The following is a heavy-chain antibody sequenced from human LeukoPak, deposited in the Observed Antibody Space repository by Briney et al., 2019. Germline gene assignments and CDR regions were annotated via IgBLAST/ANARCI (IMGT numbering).Heavy chain of an antibody. Sequence: PSQTLSLTRTVSGGSISSGSYYWSWIRQPAGKGLEWIGRIYTSGITNYNPSLKSRVTISVDTSKNQFSLKLSSVTAADTAVYYCASMEYYYDSSGYHQLGYYFDYWGQGTLVTVSS. V-gene: IGHV4-61*02. D-gene: IGHD3-22*01. J-gene: IGHJ4*02. CDR3: ASMEYYYDSSGYHQLGYYFDY. CDR1: GGSISSGSYY. CDR2: IYTSGIT.